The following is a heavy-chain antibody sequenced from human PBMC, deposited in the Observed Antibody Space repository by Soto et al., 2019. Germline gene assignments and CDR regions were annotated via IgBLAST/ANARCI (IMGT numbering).Heavy chain of an antibody. CDR2: INHSGST. J-gene: IGHJ3*02. V-gene: IGHV4-34*01. D-gene: IGHD2-2*01. CDR3: ARGECSSNYCFTRWALDI. Sequence: QVQLQQWGAGLLKPSETLSLTCAVYGGSFSGYYWTWIRQTPGKGLEWIGEINHSGSTNYNPSLKSRVSISADTSKKQFSLNLTSVTAADTAFYYCARGECSSNYCFTRWALDIWGQGTVVTVSS. CDR1: GGSFSGYY.